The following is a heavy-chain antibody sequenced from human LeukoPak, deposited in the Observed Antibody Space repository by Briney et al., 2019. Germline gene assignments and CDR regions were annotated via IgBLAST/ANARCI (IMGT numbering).Heavy chain of an antibody. Sequence: QPGGSLRLSCAASGFTVSTNYMSWVRQAPGKGLEWVSVIYSGGSTDYADSVKGRFTISRDNSKNTLYLQMNSLRAGDTAVYYCARDRYGDYFDYWGQGTRVTVSS. D-gene: IGHD4-17*01. J-gene: IGHJ4*02. V-gene: IGHV3-66*01. CDR2: IYSGGST. CDR1: GFTVSTNY. CDR3: ARDRYGDYFDY.